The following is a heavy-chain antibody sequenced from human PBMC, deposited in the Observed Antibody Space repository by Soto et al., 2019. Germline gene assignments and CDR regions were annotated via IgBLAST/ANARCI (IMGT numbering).Heavy chain of an antibody. V-gene: IGHV6-1*01. D-gene: IGHD4-17*01. J-gene: IGHJ6*02. CDR3: ASWDHDYAYLDV. CDR2: TYYRSKWYN. Sequence: SETLSLTCYIAGDSVSSNRGAWTWIRQSPSRGLEWLGRTYYRSKWYNEYGLSVKSRITINADTCKNQFSLQLNSVTPEDAAVYSCASWDHDYAYLDVRGLGTTVTVSS. CDR1: GDSVSSNRGA.